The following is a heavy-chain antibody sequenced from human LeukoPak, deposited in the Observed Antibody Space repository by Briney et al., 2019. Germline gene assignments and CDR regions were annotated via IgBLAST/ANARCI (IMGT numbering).Heavy chain of an antibody. CDR3: AREGGDYGGYYYGMDV. CDR1: GFTFNTFN. J-gene: IGHJ6*02. CDR2: ISSSGSTI. V-gene: IGHV3-48*04. Sequence: GGSLRLSCAASGFTFNTFNMNWVRQAPGKGLEWVSYISSSGSTIYYADSVKGRFTISRDNAKNSLYLQMNSLRAEDTAVYYCAREGGDYGGYYYGMDVWGQGTTVTVSS. D-gene: IGHD4-17*01.